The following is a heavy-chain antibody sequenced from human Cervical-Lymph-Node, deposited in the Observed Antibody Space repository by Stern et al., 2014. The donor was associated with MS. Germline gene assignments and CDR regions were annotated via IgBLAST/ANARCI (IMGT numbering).Heavy chain of an antibody. CDR3: AREYSYGYHYYDF. CDR1: GFTFSSYR. V-gene: IGHV3-48*02. J-gene: IGHJ4*02. D-gene: IGHD5-18*01. CDR2: ISNSDSTT. Sequence: EVQLLESGGGLVQPGGSLRLSCAASGFTFSSYRMNWVRQAAGKGVERVSYISNSDSTTNYADSVKGRFTISRDNAKNSLYLQMDSLRDEDTAVYYCAREYSYGYHYYDFWGQGTLVTVSS.